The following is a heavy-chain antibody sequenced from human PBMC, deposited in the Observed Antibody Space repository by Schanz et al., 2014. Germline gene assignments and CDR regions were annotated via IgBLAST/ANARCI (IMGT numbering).Heavy chain of an antibody. Sequence: VRVVESGGGVVQPGRSLRLSCAVSGFTFSSYGMHWVRQAPGKGLEWVALISYDGSNKHYADSVKGRFTISRDNSKKTLYVQMNSLRAEDTAVYYCARDRPSGYALDFWGQGTLVTVSS. J-gene: IGHJ4*02. CDR2: ISYDGSNK. CDR1: GFTFSSYG. CDR3: ARDRPSGYALDF. D-gene: IGHD5-12*01. V-gene: IGHV3-30*03.